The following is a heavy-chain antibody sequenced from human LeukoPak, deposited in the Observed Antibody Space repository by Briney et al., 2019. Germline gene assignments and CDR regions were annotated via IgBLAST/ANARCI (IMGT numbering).Heavy chain of an antibody. J-gene: IGHJ4*02. D-gene: IGHD3-3*01. CDR1: GYTFTGYY. CDR3: ARVEY. V-gene: IGHV1-2*02. Sequence: GASVEVSCKASGYTFTGYYLHWVRQAPGQGLEWMGWINPNSGDTNYAQKFQGRVTLTRDTSTSTAYMELSRLTSDDTAVYYCARVEYWGQGTLVTVSS. CDR2: INPNSGDT.